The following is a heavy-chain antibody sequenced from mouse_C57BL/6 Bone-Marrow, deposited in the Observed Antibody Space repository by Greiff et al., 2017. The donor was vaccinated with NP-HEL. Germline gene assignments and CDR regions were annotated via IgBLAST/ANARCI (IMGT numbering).Heavy chain of an antibody. CDR2: IDPEDVDT. CDR1: GFNITDYY. Sequence: EVQLQESGAELVRPGASVKLSCTASGFNITDYYMHWVKQRPEQGLEWIGRIDPEDVDTEYAPKFQGTPTMTADTSSNTAYLQLSSLTSEDTAVYYCTTPYYGSSFAYWGQGTLGTVSA. D-gene: IGHD1-1*01. V-gene: IGHV14-1*01. J-gene: IGHJ3*01. CDR3: TTPYYGSSFAY.